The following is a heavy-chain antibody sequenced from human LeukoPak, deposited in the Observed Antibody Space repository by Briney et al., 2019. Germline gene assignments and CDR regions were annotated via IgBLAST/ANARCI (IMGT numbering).Heavy chain of an antibody. CDR3: ATVSSTSYYYGMDV. V-gene: IGHV1-24*01. J-gene: IGHJ6*02. D-gene: IGHD2-2*01. Sequence: ASVKVSCKVSGYTLTELSMHWVRQAPGKGLEWMGGFDPEDGETIYAQKFQGRVTTTEDTSTDTAYMELSSLRSEDTAVYYCATVSSTSYYYGMDVWGQGTTVTVSS. CDR2: FDPEDGET. CDR1: GYTLTELS.